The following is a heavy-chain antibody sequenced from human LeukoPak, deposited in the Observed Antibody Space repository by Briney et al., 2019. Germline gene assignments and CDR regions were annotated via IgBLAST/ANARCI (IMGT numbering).Heavy chain of an antibody. V-gene: IGHV4-34*01. CDR3: ARRPWYFDL. J-gene: IGHJ2*01. CDR1: GVSFSGYY. Sequence: SETLSLTCAVYGVSFSGYYWSWIRQPPGKGLEWIGEINHSGSTNYNPSLKSRVTISVDTSKNQFSLKLSSVTAADTAVYYCARRPWYFDLWGRGTLVTVSS. CDR2: INHSGST.